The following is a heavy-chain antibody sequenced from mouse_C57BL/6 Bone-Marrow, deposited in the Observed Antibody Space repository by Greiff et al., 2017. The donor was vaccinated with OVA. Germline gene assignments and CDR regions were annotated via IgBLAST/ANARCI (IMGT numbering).Heavy chain of an antibody. CDR3: ARDLGGYYFDY. CDR1: GYSITSGYY. CDR2: ISYDGSN. J-gene: IGHJ2*01. Sequence: EVHLVESGPGLVKPSQSLSLTCSVTGYSITSGYYWNWIRQFPGNKLEWMGYISYDGSNNYNPFLKNRISITRDTSKNQFFLKLNSVTTEDTATYYCARDLGGYYFDYWGQGTTLTVSS. V-gene: IGHV3-6*01. D-gene: IGHD3-1*01.